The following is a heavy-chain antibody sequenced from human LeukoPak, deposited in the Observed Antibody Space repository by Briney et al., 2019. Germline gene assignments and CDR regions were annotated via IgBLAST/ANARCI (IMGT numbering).Heavy chain of an antibody. CDR1: GGSITNYY. D-gene: IGHD5-18*01. J-gene: IGHJ5*02. CDR3: ARGYTAMANWFDP. Sequence: PSETLFLTCSLSGGSITNYYWSWIRQPPGKGLEWIAWIYYSGNTDYNPSLKSRVTISLGTSNNQFSLKLSSVTAADTAVYYCARGYTAMANWFDPWGQGTLVTVSS. CDR2: IYYSGNT. V-gene: IGHV4-59*01.